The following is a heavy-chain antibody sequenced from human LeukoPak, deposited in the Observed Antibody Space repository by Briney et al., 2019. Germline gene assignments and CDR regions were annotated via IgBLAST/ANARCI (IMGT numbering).Heavy chain of an antibody. J-gene: IGHJ3*02. CDR3: ARDKSRTYGSADAFDI. V-gene: IGHV4-34*01. D-gene: IGHD3-10*01. CDR2: IYYSGST. CDR1: GGSFSGYY. Sequence: SETLSLTCAVYGGSFSGYYWSWIRQPPGKGLEWIGSIYYSGSTYYNPSLKSRVTISVDTSKNQFSLKLGSVTAADTAVYYCARDKSRTYGSADAFDIWGQGTMVTVSS.